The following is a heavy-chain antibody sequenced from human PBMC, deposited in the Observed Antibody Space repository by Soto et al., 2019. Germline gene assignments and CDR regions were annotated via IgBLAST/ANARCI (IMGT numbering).Heavy chain of an antibody. Sequence: GASLKISCAASGFTFSSYAMSWVRQAPGKGLEWVSAISGSGGSTYYADSVKGRFTISRDNSKNTLYLQMNSLRAEDTAVYYCAKPYCSSTSCKYNWFDPWGQGTLVTVSS. J-gene: IGHJ5*02. CDR2: ISGSGGST. CDR3: AKPYCSSTSCKYNWFDP. D-gene: IGHD2-2*01. V-gene: IGHV3-23*01. CDR1: GFTFSSYA.